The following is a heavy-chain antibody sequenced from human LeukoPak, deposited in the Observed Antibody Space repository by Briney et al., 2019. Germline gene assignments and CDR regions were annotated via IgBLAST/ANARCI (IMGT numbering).Heavy chain of an antibody. Sequence: GGSLRLSCEASGFTFSSYGMHWVRRAPGKGLEWMTVISHDGSNKYYVDSVKGRFTISRDNSKNTLYLQMNSLRAEDTAVYYCAKLMGDSSGWYGPFDYWGQGTLVTVSS. D-gene: IGHD6-19*01. CDR3: AKLMGDSSGWYGPFDY. V-gene: IGHV3-30*18. CDR1: GFTFSSYG. J-gene: IGHJ4*02. CDR2: ISHDGSNK.